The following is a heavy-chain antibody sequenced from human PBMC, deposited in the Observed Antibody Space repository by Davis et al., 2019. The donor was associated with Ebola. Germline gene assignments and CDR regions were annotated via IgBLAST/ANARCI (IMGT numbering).Heavy chain of an antibody. V-gene: IGHV3-49*04. D-gene: IGHD3-22*01. Sequence: GESLKISCTASGFTVGDYAMTWVRQAPGNGLEWVGFIRSRGSGGTTAYAASVKGRFTISRDDSKSIAYLQMNSLKTEDTAVYYCARSYDSSGYYPGYFQHWGQGTLVTVSS. CDR3: ARSYDSSGYYPGYFQH. CDR2: IRSRGSGGTT. CDR1: GFTVGDYA. J-gene: IGHJ1*01.